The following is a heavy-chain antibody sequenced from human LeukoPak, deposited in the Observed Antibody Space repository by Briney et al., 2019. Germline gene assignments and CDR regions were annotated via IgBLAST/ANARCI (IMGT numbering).Heavy chain of an antibody. CDR1: GFTLSTNA. CDR2: ISGSGAST. J-gene: IGHJ4*02. CDR3: AKDVGKWESLHFFDY. V-gene: IGHV3-23*01. D-gene: IGHD1-26*01. Sequence: GGSLRLSCLPSGFTLSTNAMSWVRQAPGKGLEWISGISGSGASTYYADSVKGRFTISRDDSRNTLYLQMNSLRGDDTAVYYCAKDVGKWESLHFFDYWGQGTLVTVSS.